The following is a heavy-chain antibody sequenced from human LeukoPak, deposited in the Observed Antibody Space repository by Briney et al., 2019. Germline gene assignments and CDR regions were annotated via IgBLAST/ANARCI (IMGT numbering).Heavy chain of an antibody. Sequence: ASVKVSCKASGYSFTGYYIHWVRQAPGQGLEWMGWINPDGDVTKSAQKFQGRVTMITDKSINTVFMELSGLTSDDTALYYCARGPNHYYYMDFWGKGTTVSVSS. CDR1: GYSFTGYY. J-gene: IGHJ6*03. D-gene: IGHD2-8*01. CDR3: ARGPNHYYYMDF. CDR2: INPDGDVT. V-gene: IGHV1-2*02.